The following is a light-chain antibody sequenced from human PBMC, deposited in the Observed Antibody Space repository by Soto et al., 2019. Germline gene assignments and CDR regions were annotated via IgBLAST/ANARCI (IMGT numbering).Light chain of an antibody. J-gene: IGKJ5*01. Sequence: EIVLTQSPATLSLSPGKRATLSCRASQSVSSNLAWYQQKPGQAPRLVIFDASNRASGIPVRFSGSGSGTDFTLTITRLEPEDFAVYYCQEYDDSPPITFGLGTRLEI. V-gene: IGKV3-20*01. CDR2: DAS. CDR3: QEYDDSPPIT. CDR1: QSVSSN.